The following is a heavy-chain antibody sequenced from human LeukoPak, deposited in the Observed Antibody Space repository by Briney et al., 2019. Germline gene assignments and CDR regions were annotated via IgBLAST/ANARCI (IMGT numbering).Heavy chain of an antibody. CDR1: GFTFSSYA. J-gene: IGHJ1*01. CDR3: AKEAYYYDSSGYGDVYFQH. Sequence: GGSLRLSCAASGFTFSSYAMSWVRQAPGKGLERVSAISGSGGSTYYADSVKGRFTISRDNSKNTLYLQMNSLRAEDTAVYYCAKEAYYYDSSGYGDVYFQHWGQGTLVTVSS. V-gene: IGHV3-23*01. D-gene: IGHD3-22*01. CDR2: ISGSGGST.